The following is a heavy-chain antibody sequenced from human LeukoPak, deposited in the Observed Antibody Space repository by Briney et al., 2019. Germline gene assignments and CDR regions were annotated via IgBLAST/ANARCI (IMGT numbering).Heavy chain of an antibody. J-gene: IGHJ6*03. V-gene: IGHV4-59*01. CDR1: GASISSYY. CDR3: ARAVQLERPPPLIGYYYMDV. CDR2: IYYSGST. D-gene: IGHD1-1*01. Sequence: PSETLSLTCTVSGASISSYYWSWIRQPPGKGLEWIGYIYYSGSTNYNPSLKSRVTISVDTSKNQFSLKLRTVTAADTAVYYCARAVQLERPPPLIGYYYMDVWGKGTTVTVSS.